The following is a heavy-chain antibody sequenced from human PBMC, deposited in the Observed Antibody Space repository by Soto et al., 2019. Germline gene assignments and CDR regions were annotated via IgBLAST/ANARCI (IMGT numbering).Heavy chain of an antibody. CDR1: GFTFSSYA. V-gene: IGHV3-30-3*01. J-gene: IGHJ4*02. D-gene: IGHD2-8*01. CDR3: AEPIGGVY. Sequence: LRLSCAASGFTFSSYAMHWVRQAPGKGLEWVAVISYDGSNKYYADSVKGRFTISRDNSKNTLYLQMNSLRAEDTAVYYCAEPIGGVYWGQGTLVTVSS. CDR2: ISYDGSNK.